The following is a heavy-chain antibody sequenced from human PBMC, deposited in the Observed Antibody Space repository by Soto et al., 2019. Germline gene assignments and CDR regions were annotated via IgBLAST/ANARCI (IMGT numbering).Heavy chain of an antibody. CDR1: GFTFGDYA. CDR3: TRARTIFGVEEGMDV. CDR2: IRSKAYGGTT. Sequence: GGSLRLSCTASGFTFGDYAMSWVRQAPGKGLEWVGFIRSKAYGGTTEYAASVKGRFTISRDDSKSIAYLQMNSLKTEDTAVYYCTRARTIFGVEEGMDVWGQGTTVTVS. J-gene: IGHJ6*02. V-gene: IGHV3-49*04. D-gene: IGHD3-3*01.